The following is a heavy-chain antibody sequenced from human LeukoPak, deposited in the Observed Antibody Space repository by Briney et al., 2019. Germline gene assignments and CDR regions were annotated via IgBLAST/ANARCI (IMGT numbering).Heavy chain of an antibody. CDR3: GRALDSRSSRYKALEE. Sequence: GGSLRLSCSASGFTFSNYWMSWVRQAPGKGLEWVANIKQDESEKYYVDSVKGRFTISRDNAKSSLYLQMNSLRAEDTAVYYCGRALDSRSSRYKALEEWAQEPLVTVSS. CDR1: GFTFSNYW. CDR2: IKQDESEK. J-gene: IGHJ4*02. V-gene: IGHV3-7*01. D-gene: IGHD6-25*01.